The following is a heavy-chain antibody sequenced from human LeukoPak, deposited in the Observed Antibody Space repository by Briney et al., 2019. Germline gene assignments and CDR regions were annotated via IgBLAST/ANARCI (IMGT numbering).Heavy chain of an antibody. CDR2: INPSGGST. Sequence: ASVKVSCTASGYNFISYYMHWVRQAPGQGREWMGIINPSGGSTSYAQKFQDRVTMTRDTSTSTVYMELSSLKSEDTAVYYCAREDVVLVDAVRYYYYGMDVWGQGTTVTVSS. CDR1: GYNFISYY. CDR3: AREDVVLVDAVRYYYYGMDV. D-gene: IGHD2-8*01. J-gene: IGHJ6*01. V-gene: IGHV1-46*01.